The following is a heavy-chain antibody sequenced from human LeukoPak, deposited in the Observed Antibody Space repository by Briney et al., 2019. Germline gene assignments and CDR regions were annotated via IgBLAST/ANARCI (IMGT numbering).Heavy chain of an antibody. CDR1: GFTFSSYE. Sequence: GGSLRLSCAASGFTFSSYEMNWVCQAPGKGLEWVSYISSSGSTIYYADSVKGRFTISRDNAKNSLYLQMNSLRAEDTAVYYCARGGYYYDSSGYSYFDYWGQGTLVTVSS. J-gene: IGHJ4*02. CDR3: ARGGYYYDSSGYSYFDY. CDR2: ISSSGSTI. D-gene: IGHD3-22*01. V-gene: IGHV3-48*03.